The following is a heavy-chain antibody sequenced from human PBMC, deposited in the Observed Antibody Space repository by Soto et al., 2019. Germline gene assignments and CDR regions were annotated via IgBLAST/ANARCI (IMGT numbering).Heavy chain of an antibody. V-gene: IGHV3-30*18. Sequence: QVQLVESGGGVVQPGTSLRLSCAASGFTFNNYGMHWVRQAPGTGLEWVAAISSDGSDKYYADSVKGRLTISRDNSKNTLYLQMHSLRTEDTAVYYCAKAQGIAASHGIDWGQGTMVTVSS. CDR3: AKAQGIAASHGID. CDR1: GFTFNNYG. J-gene: IGHJ3*01. D-gene: IGHD6-13*01. CDR2: ISSDGSDK.